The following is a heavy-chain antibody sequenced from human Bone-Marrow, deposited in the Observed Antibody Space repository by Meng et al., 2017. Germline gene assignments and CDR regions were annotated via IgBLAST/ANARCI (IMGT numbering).Heavy chain of an antibody. CDR2: IYQSGST. J-gene: IGHJ6*01. CDR3: AGGAVVTLIFYHAMDV. V-gene: IGHV4-38-2*01. D-gene: IGHD2-21*02. Sequence: SETLSLTCAVSGYSITGSYNWGWIRQSPGKGLEWIGSIYQSGSTYYNPSLKSRVTMSADTSKNQFSLKLTSVTAADTAVYYCAGGAVVTLIFYHAMDVWGQGTRVTCAS. CDR1: GYSITGSYN.